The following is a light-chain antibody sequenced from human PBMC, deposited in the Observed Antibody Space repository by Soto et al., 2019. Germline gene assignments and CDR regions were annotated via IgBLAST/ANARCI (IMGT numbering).Light chain of an antibody. CDR3: QQYGDSPFT. CDR1: QSVYINS. J-gene: IGKJ3*01. Sequence: EVVLTQSPCTLSLSPGESATLSCRAIQSVYINSLAWYQHKRGRAPRLLIYGASTRATAVPDRFTGSGSGTDFALTISSLEPEDAAVYYCQQYGDSPFTFGPGTKVDIK. CDR2: GAS. V-gene: IGKV3-20*01.